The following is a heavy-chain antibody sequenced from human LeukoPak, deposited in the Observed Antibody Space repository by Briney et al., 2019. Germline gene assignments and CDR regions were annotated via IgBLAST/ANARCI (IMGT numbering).Heavy chain of an antibody. J-gene: IGHJ4*02. V-gene: IGHV4-34*01. CDR2: INHSGST. CDR1: GGSFSGYY. Sequence: SETLSLACAVYGGSFSGYYWSWIRQPPGKGLEWIGEINHSGSTNYNPSLKSRVTISVDTSKNQFSLKLSSVTAADTAVYYCATLYDFWSGYPYDYWGQGTLVTVSS. CDR3: ATLYDFWSGYPYDY. D-gene: IGHD3-3*01.